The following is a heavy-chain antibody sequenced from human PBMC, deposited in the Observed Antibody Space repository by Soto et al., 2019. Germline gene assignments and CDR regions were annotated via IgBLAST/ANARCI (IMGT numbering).Heavy chain of an antibody. D-gene: IGHD1-26*01. V-gene: IGHV3-30*18. Sequence: QPGGSLRLSCAASGFTFSSYGMHWVRQAPGKGLEWVAVISYDGSNKYYADSVKGRFTISRDNSKNTLYLQMNSLRAEDTAVYYCAKDLGTIVGATDGMDVWGQGTTVTVSS. CDR1: GFTFSSYG. CDR2: ISYDGSNK. CDR3: AKDLGTIVGATDGMDV. J-gene: IGHJ6*02.